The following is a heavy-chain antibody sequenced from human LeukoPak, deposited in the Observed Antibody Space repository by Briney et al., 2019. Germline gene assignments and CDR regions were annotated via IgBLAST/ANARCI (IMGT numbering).Heavy chain of an antibody. D-gene: IGHD3-10*01. CDR3: ARKFLGSRGYYFDY. CDR1: GYTFTSYD. CDR2: MNPNTGNT. Sequence: ASVNVSCKASGYTFTSYDINWVRQATGQGLEWMGWMNPNTGNTGYAQKFQGRVTMTRNTSICTAYMELSSLRSEDTAVYYCARKFLGSRGYYFDYWGQGTLVTVSS. V-gene: IGHV1-8*01. J-gene: IGHJ4*02.